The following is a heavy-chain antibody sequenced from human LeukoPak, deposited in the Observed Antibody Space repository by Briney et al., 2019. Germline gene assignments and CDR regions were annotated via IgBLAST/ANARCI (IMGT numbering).Heavy chain of an antibody. CDR1: GFTFSSYW. V-gene: IGHV3-74*01. Sequence: GGSLRLSCAASGFTFSSYWMHWVRQAPGKGLVWVSRINSDGSITTYADSVRGRFTISRDNAKSTLYLQMNSLRAEDTAVYYCASTVANDYWGQGTLVTVSS. J-gene: IGHJ4*02. CDR2: INSDGSIT. CDR3: ASTVANDY. D-gene: IGHD4-23*01.